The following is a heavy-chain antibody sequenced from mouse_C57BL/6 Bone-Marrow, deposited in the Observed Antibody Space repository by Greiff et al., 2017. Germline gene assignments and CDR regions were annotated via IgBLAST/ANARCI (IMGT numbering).Heavy chain of an antibody. Sequence: QVQLKQPGAELVKPGASVKLSCKASGYTFTSYWMHWVKQRPGRGLEWIGRIDPNSGGTKYNEKFKSKATLTVDKPSSPAYMQLSSLTSEDSAVYYCARNGSSQYYFDYWGQGTTLTVSS. CDR1: GYTFTSYW. CDR3: ARNGSSQYYFDY. J-gene: IGHJ2*01. CDR2: IDPNSGGT. D-gene: IGHD1-1*01. V-gene: IGHV1-72*01.